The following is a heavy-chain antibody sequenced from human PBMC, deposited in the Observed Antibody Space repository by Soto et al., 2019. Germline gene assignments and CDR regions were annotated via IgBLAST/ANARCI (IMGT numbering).Heavy chain of an antibody. CDR1: GGTFSNHA. CDR3: ARDDATYCGGDCYRYFYYGMDV. Sequence: VKVSCQASGGTFSNHAISWVRQAPGQGLEWVGGIIPMFPTADYAQRFQGRVTITADDSTTTVYMELSGLRSEDTAMYYCARDDATYCGGDCYRYFYYGMDVWGQGTTVTVSS. J-gene: IGHJ6*02. CDR2: IIPMFPTA. V-gene: IGHV1-69*01. D-gene: IGHD2-21*02.